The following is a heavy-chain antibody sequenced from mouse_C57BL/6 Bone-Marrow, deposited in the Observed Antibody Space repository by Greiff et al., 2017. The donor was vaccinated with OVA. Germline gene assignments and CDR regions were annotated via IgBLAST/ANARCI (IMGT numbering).Heavy chain of an antibody. CDR2: IDPNSGGT. J-gene: IGHJ4*01. V-gene: IGHV1-72*01. Sequence: HVPLHHSLASLLPPCASVPLSCKASGYTFTSYWMHWVKQRPGRGLEWIGRIDPNSGGTKYNEKFKSKATLTVDKPSSTAYMQLSSLTAEDSAVYYCARGDYYGSSGNYYAMDYWGQGTSVTVSS. D-gene: IGHD1-1*01. CDR1: GYTFTSYW. CDR3: ARGDYYGSSGNYYAMDY.